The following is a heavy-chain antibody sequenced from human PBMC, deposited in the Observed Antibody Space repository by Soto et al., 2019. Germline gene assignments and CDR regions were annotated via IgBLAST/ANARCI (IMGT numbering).Heavy chain of an antibody. CDR3: AYCSGWYRHDV. Sequence: QVQLQESGPGLVNSSGTLSLTCAVSGDSISNSRWWTWVRQPPGTGLEWIGDIFHSGDTNYNPSLKSRVFISVDKSQNQFSLKVSSVTAADTAVYYCAYCSGWYRHDVWGQGTLVTVSS. V-gene: IGHV4-4*02. J-gene: IGHJ3*01. CDR1: GDSISNSRW. CDR2: IFHSGDT. D-gene: IGHD6-19*01.